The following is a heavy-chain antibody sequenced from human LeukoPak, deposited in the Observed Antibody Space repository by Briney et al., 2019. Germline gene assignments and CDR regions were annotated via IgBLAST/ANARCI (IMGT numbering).Heavy chain of an antibody. J-gene: IGHJ4*02. Sequence: GGSLRLSCAASGFTFSSYAMSWVRQAPGKGLEWVSAISGSGASTYYADSVKGRFTISRDNSKNTLYLQMNSLRVEDTAVYYCAKGLWSSHYFDYWGQGTLVTVSS. CDR1: GFTFSSYA. CDR2: ISGSGAST. V-gene: IGHV3-23*01. CDR3: AKGLWSSHYFDY. D-gene: IGHD2-21*01.